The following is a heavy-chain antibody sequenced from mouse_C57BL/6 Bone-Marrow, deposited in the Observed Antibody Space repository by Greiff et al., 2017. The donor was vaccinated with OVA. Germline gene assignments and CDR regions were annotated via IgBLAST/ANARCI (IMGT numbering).Heavy chain of an antibody. CDR1: GYTFTNYW. Sequence: VQLQQSGAELVRPGTSVKMSCKASGYTFTNYWLGWAKQRPGHGLEWIGDIYPGGGYPNYNEKFKGKATLTADKSSSTAYKQISSLTSEDSAVYYSAWWLIGEAWFAYWGQGTLVTVSA. J-gene: IGHJ3*01. CDR3: AWWLIGEAWFAY. D-gene: IGHD1-1*02. CDR2: IYPGGGYP. V-gene: IGHV1-63*01.